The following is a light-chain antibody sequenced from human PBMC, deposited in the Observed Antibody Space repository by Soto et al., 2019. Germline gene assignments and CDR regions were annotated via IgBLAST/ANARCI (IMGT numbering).Light chain of an antibody. Sequence: DIVMTQSPLSLPVTPGESASISCRSSQSLLHSSGNNYLDWYLQKPGQSPKLLIYLGSNRAPGVPDKFSGSGSGTEFTLKISRVEAEDVGVYYCMQALQTPLTFGGGTKVEIK. CDR3: MQALQTPLT. CDR2: LGS. CDR1: QSLLHSSGNNY. V-gene: IGKV2-28*01. J-gene: IGKJ4*01.